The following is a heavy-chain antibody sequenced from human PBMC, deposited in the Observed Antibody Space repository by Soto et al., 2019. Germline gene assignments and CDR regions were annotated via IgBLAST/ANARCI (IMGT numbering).Heavy chain of an antibody. V-gene: IGHV4-34*01. CDR1: GRTFSDYS. Sequence: SDSLSLTCAACGRTFSDYSWSRIRQPPGKGLEWIGEINHSGSTNYNPSLKSRVTISVDTSKNQFSLKLSSVTAADTAVYYCARANTYSSGWYNGPTNYYYYGMDVWGQGTTVT. CDR2: INHSGST. J-gene: IGHJ6*02. D-gene: IGHD6-19*01. CDR3: ARANTYSSGWYNGPTNYYYYGMDV.